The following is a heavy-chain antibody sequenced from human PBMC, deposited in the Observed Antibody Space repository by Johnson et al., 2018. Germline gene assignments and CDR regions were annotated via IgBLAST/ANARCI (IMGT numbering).Heavy chain of an antibody. CDR2: LDQDGLEE. CDR3: ARDLRDGYSTPFDL. J-gene: IGHJ3*01. CDR1: GFTFMAYS. V-gene: IGHV3-7*01. D-gene: IGHD1-26*01. Sequence: VQLQESGGGLVQPGGSLRLSCVASGFTFMAYSMTWVRQAPGKGLEWVANLDQDGLEEHYVDSVKGRFTISRDNAKNSLYLRMKSLGAEDTAVYYCARDLRDGYSTPFDLWGQGTVVTVSS.